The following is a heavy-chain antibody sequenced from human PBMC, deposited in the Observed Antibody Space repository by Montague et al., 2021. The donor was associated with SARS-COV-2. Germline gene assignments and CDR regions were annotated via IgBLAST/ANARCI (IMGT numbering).Heavy chain of an antibody. V-gene: IGHV4-4*07. CDR1: GGSFSGYY. CDR2: MPFTENT. Sequence: SETLSLTCAVYGGSFSGYYWSWIRQPAWKGLEWVGRMPFTENTNFSPFFSSRLPMSAYTSKNQFSLNLTAVTAADTAISFCAGDRLDIGAGRQGGMDFWGQGTLVTVSS. CDR3: AGDRLDIGAGRQGGMDF. J-gene: IGHJ4*02. D-gene: IGHD3-10*01.